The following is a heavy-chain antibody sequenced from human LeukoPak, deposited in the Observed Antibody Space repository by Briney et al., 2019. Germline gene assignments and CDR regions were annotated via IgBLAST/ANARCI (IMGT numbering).Heavy chain of an antibody. D-gene: IGHD3-22*01. CDR2: ISYDGSNK. Sequence: GGSLRLSCATSGFTFSSYWMSWVRQAPGEGLEWVAVISYDGSNKYYADSVKGRFTISRDNSKNTLYLQMNSLRAGDTAVYYCAKDSYDRSGYYYYYFAYWGQGTQVTVSS. V-gene: IGHV3-30*18. CDR1: GFTFSSYW. CDR3: AKDSYDRSGYYYYYFAY. J-gene: IGHJ4*02.